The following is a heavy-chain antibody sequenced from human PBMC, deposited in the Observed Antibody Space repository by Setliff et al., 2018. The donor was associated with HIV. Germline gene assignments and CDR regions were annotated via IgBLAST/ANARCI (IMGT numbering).Heavy chain of an antibody. CDR3: AKDVCSGAYCYAYSYYFMDV. D-gene: IGHD2-15*01. CDR2: IRYDGSQK. CDR1: VFTFNNYG. V-gene: IGHV3-30*02. Sequence: GGSLRLSCAVSVFTFNNYGMHWVRQAPGKGLDWVAFIRYDGSQKYYVDSVKGRFTISRDNSKNTLYLQMNSLGVEDTAVYYCAKDVCSGAYCYAYSYYFMDVWGKGTPVTVSS. J-gene: IGHJ6*03.